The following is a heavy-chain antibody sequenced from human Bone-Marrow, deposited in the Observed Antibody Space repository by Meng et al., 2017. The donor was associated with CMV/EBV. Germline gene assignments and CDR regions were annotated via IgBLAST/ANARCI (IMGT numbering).Heavy chain of an antibody. CDR1: GFTFSSYA. CDR2: ISYDGSNK. D-gene: IGHD1-20*01. CDR3: ARVQGYNWNDPLPKATHYFDY. Sequence: GGSLRLSCAASGFTFSSYAMHWVRQAPGKGLEWVAVISYDGSNKYYADSVKGRFTISRDNSKNTLYLQMNSLRAEDTALYYCARVQGYNWNDPLPKATHYFDYWGQGTLVTVSS. J-gene: IGHJ4*02. V-gene: IGHV3-30-3*01.